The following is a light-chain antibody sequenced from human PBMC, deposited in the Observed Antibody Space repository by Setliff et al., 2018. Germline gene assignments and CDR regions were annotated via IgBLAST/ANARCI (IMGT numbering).Light chain of an antibody. CDR2: GNS. CDR1: SSDIGAGYG. Sequence: QSALTQPPSVSGAPGQRVTISCTGTSSDIGAGYGVHWYQQLPGTAPKLLIYGNSNRPSGVPDRFSGSKSGTSASLAIAGLQAEDEADYYCQSYGGSLSGYVFGTGTKAPS. CDR3: QSYGGSLSGYV. V-gene: IGLV1-40*01. J-gene: IGLJ1*01.